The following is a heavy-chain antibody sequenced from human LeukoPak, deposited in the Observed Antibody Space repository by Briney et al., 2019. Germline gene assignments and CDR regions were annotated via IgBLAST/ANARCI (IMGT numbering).Heavy chain of an antibody. CDR3: ARSSGSGSKVMAFDM. J-gene: IGHJ3*02. D-gene: IGHD3-10*01. CDR2: ISAYNGNT. CDR1: GYPFTSYG. V-gene: IGHV1-18*01. Sequence: ASVKVSCKGSGYPFTSYGLSWVRQAPGQGLEWLGWISAYNGNTDFLRSLQGRVTMTTDTSTTTAYMELRSLRSDDTAVYYCARSSGSGSKVMAFDMWGPGTMVTVSP.